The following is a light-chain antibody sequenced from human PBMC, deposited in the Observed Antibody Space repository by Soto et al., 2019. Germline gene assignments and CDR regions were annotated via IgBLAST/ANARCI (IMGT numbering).Light chain of an antibody. J-gene: IGKJ2*01. Sequence: DLQMDQSPSSLSASVGDRVTITCRASQSISSYLNWYQQRPGTAPKLLIHTASSLESEVPSRFSGSGSVTHFTLTITSLQPEDFATYYCQQSFNTLPYTFGQGTKLE. CDR1: QSISSY. CDR3: QQSFNTLPYT. V-gene: IGKV1-39*01. CDR2: TAS.